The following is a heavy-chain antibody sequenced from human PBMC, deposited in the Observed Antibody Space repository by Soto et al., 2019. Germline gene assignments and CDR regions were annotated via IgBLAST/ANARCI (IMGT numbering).Heavy chain of an antibody. J-gene: IGHJ4*02. V-gene: IGHV1-18*04. CDR1: GYTFTNHG. CDR2: ISPYNGDT. D-gene: IGHD2-2*02. CDR3: GREAGLMPAALPIDY. Sequence: ASVKVSCKTSGYTFTNHGINWVRQAPGQGLEWMGWISPYNGDTNYAQKLHGRVTMTTDTSTSTAYMEVRSLRSDDTAVFYCGREAGLMPAALPIDYWGQGTLVTVSS.